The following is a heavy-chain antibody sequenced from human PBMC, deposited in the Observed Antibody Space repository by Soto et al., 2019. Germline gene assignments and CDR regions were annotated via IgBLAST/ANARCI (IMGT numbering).Heavy chain of an antibody. V-gene: IGHV4-31*03. J-gene: IGHJ4*02. CDR1: GDSISRGDYY. D-gene: IGHD5-18*01. CDR3: ARLYTYGYYYFDF. CDR2: IYYSGST. Sequence: LSLTCTVSGDSISRGDYYWTWIRQHPGRGLEWIGYIYYSGSTLYNPSLQSRVTLSVDTSKNQVSLKLNSVTAADTAMYYCARLYTYGYYYFDFCGKRTRITVCS.